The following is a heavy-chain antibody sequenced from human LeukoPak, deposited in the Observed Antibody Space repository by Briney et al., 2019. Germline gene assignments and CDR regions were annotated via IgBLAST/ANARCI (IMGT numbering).Heavy chain of an antibody. CDR3: ARDPITMVRGVVHHYFDV. CDR1: GFTFSRYG. D-gene: IGHD3-10*01. J-gene: IGHJ4*02. CDR2: ISRSSSTV. Sequence: GGSLRLSCAASGFTFSRYGMNWVRQAPGKGLEWVSYISRSSSTVYYADSVKGRFTISRDNAKNSLYLQMNSLRDEDAAVYYCARDPITMVRGVVHHYFDVWGQGTLVTVSS. V-gene: IGHV3-48*02.